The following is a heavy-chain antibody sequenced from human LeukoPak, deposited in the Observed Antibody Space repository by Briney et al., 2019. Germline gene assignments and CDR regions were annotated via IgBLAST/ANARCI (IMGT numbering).Heavy chain of an antibody. CDR1: GGTSSSYA. V-gene: IGHV1-69*13. CDR3: ARDRGMDSSGYPGWFDP. D-gene: IGHD3-22*01. J-gene: IGHJ5*02. Sequence: SVKVSCKASGGTSSSYAISWVRQAPGQGLEWMGGIIPFSGTATYAQKFQGRVTITADEYTRTAYMELSSLRFEDTAVYHCARDRGMDSSGYPGWFDPWGQGTLVTVSS. CDR2: IIPFSGTA.